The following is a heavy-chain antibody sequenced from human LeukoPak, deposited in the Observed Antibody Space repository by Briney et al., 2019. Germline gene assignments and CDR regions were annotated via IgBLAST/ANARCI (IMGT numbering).Heavy chain of an antibody. D-gene: IGHD3-9*01. J-gene: IGHJ4*02. CDR1: GYDFTTYW. V-gene: IGHV5-51*01. CDR3: TRSKNYDILTAFDY. CDR2: IYPGDSDT. Sequence: GESLKISCQWSGYDFTTYWIGWVRQMPGKGLEWMGIIYPGDSDTRYSPSFEGQVTISLDKSISTAYLQWSSLKASDTAMYYCTRSKNYDILTAFDYWGQGTLVTVSS.